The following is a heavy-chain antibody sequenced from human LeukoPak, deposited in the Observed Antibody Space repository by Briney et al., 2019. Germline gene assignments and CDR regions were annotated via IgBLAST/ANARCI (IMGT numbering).Heavy chain of an antibody. CDR3: ARLTGSSGSVLSDP. V-gene: IGHV5-51*01. J-gene: IGHJ5*02. D-gene: IGHD2-15*01. CDR2: IHPGDSDT. CDR1: GYSFPSYW. Sequence: GESLKISCKGSGYSFPSYWIAWVRQMPEKGLEWVGIIHPGDSDTRYSPSFQGQVTMSVDKSINTAYLQWSTLQASDTAMYYCARLTGSSGSVLSDPWGQGTLVTVSS.